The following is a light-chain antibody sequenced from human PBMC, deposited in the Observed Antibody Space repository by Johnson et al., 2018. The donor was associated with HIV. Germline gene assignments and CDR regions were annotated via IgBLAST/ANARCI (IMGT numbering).Light chain of an antibody. V-gene: IGLV1-51*01. CDR3: GTWHSTLSGGGV. Sequence: QSVLTQPPSVSAAPGQKVTISCSGSSSNIGNNYVSWYQHLPGRAPKLLIYDNNKRPSGIPDRFSGSKSGTSATLGITGLRTGDEADYYCGTWHSTLSGGGVFGTGTRVTV. J-gene: IGLJ1*01. CDR1: SSNIGNNY. CDR2: DNN.